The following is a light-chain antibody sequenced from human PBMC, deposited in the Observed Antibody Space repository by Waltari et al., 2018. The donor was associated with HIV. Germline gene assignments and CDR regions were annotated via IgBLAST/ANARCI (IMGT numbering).Light chain of an antibody. CDR2: GNT. J-gene: IGLJ3*02. CDR3: HSYDSSLSGSV. V-gene: IGLV1-40*01. Sequence: QSVLTQPPSVSGAPGQRVTISCTGLGPTIGAGYDVHWYQQRPGTAPKVLIYGNTHRPSGVPDRFTGSKSGSSASLVITGLQAEDEADYYCHSYDSSLSGSVFGGGTKLTVL. CDR1: GPTIGAGYD.